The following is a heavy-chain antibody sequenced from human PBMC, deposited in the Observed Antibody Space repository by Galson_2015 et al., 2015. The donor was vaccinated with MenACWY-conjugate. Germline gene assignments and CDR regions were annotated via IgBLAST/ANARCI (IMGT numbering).Heavy chain of an antibody. D-gene: IGHD6-19*01. V-gene: IGHV3-30*03. Sequence: SLRLSCAASGFTFSSHGMHWVRQSPGKGLEWVAFISFDGSNEYYADSLKGRITISRDNAKNTLYLQMNNLRPEDSGVYFCARKSRESGGWNGCVGFWGQGTLVSVS. CDR3: ARKSRESGGWNGCVGF. J-gene: IGHJ4*02. CDR1: GFTFSSHG. CDR2: ISFDGSNE.